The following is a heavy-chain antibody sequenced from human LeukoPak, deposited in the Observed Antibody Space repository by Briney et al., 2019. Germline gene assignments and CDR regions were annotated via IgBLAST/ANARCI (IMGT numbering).Heavy chain of an antibody. CDR3: AKDILAAAGTLSDYFAS. CDR1: GFTFDDYT. D-gene: IGHD6-13*01. J-gene: IGHJ4*02. Sequence: GGSLRLSCAASGFTFDDYTMHWVRQAPGKGLEWVSLISWDGGSTYYADSVKGRFTISRDNSKNSLYLQLHSLRTEDTALYYCAKDILAAAGTLSDYFASWGQGSLVTVSS. CDR2: ISWDGGST. V-gene: IGHV3-43*01.